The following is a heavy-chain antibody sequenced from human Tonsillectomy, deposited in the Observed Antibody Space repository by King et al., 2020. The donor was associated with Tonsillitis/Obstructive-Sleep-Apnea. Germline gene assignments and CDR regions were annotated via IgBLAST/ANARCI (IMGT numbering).Heavy chain of an antibody. J-gene: IGHJ4*02. Sequence: VQLQESGPGLVRPSETLSLTCTVSGGSVSSIHYYWNWIRQPPGQGLEWIGYIYNRGRTDYNPSLKSRVTISVDTSNNQFSLKLTSMTAADTAQYYCARVGRRDGYNGIDYWGQGTRVTVSS. CDR1: GGSVSSIHYY. D-gene: IGHD5-24*01. V-gene: IGHV4-61*01. CDR2: IYNRGRT. CDR3: ARVGRRDGYNGIDY.